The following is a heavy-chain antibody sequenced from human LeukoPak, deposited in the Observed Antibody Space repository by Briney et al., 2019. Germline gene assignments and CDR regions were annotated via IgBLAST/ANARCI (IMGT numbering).Heavy chain of an antibody. CDR2: INHSGST. D-gene: IGHD1-26*01. CDR3: AGRFTVGADQPVDY. Sequence: PSETLSLTCAVYGGSFSGYYWSWIRQPPGKGLEWIGEINHSGSTNYNPSHKSRVTISVDTSKNQFSLKLSSVTAADTAVYYCAGRFTVGADQPVDYWGQGTLVTVSS. V-gene: IGHV4-34*01. J-gene: IGHJ4*02. CDR1: GGSFSGYY.